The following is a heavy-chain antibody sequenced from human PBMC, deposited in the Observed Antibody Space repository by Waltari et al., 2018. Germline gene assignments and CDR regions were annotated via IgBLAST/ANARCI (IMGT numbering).Heavy chain of an antibody. V-gene: IGHV3-23*01. CDR1: GFAFSGYA. Sequence: EVQLFESGVRLVQPGGCLRLSSAASGFAFSGYAMSWLRPAPGRGLEWVSAIRGSGGSTYYADSVKGRFTISRDNSKNTLYLQMNSLRAEDTAVYYCAKDQGVRFLEWFSYYYGMDVWGQGTTVTVSS. D-gene: IGHD3-3*01. CDR3: AKDQGVRFLEWFSYYYGMDV. J-gene: IGHJ6*02. CDR2: IRGSGGST.